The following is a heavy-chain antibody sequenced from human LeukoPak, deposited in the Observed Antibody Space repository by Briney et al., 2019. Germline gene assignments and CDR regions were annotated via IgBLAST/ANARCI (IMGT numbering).Heavy chain of an antibody. V-gene: IGHV3-7*01. CDR2: IKQDGSEK. Sequence: GGSLRLSCAASGFTFSSYWMSWVRQAPGKGREWVANIKQDGSEKNYVDSVKGRFTISRDNAKNSLYLQMNSLRAEDTAVYYCARDLDHCSSTSCNNYYYGMDVWGQGTTVTVSS. CDR3: ARDLDHCSSTSCNNYYYGMDV. J-gene: IGHJ6*02. CDR1: GFTFSSYW. D-gene: IGHD2-2*01.